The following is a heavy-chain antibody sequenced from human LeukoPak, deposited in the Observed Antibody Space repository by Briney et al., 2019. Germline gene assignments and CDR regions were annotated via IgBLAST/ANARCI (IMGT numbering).Heavy chain of an antibody. CDR2: IYTSGDS. Sequence: PSETLSLTCTVSGGSINSDSDYWGWIRQPAEKGLEWIGHIYTSGDSKYNPSLKSRVTVSIDRPKNQFSLKLSSVTAADTALYYCTRGGYTYGLHDAFDIWGQGTMVTVSS. D-gene: IGHD5-18*01. CDR3: TRGGYTYGLHDAFDI. CDR1: GGSINSDSDY. J-gene: IGHJ3*02. V-gene: IGHV4-61*09.